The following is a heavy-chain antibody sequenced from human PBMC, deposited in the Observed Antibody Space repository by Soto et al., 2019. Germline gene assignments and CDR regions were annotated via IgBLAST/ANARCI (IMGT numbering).Heavy chain of an antibody. CDR2: IYYSGST. D-gene: IGHD1-1*01. Sequence: LCGGSISSGGYYWSWIRQHPGKGLEWIGYIYYSGSTYYNPSLKSRVTISVDTSKNQFSLKLSSVTAADTAVYYCARDSSLRNLDYWGQGTLVTVSS. CDR1: GGSISSGGYY. J-gene: IGHJ4*02. V-gene: IGHV4-31*02. CDR3: ARDSSLRNLDY.